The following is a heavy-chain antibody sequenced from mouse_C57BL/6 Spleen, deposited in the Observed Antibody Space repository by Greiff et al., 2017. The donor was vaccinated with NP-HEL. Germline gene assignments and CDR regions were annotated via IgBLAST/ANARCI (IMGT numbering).Heavy chain of an antibody. J-gene: IGHJ4*01. D-gene: IGHD1-1*01. Sequence: QVQLQQPGAELVRPGSSVKLSCKASGYTFTSYWMHWVKQRPIQGLEWIGNIDPSDSETHYNQKFKDKATLTVDNSSSTAYMQLSSLTSEDSAVDYCARPGLRSYYAMDYWGQGTSVTVSS. CDR2: IDPSDSET. V-gene: IGHV1-52*01. CDR3: ARPGLRSYYAMDY. CDR1: GYTFTSYW.